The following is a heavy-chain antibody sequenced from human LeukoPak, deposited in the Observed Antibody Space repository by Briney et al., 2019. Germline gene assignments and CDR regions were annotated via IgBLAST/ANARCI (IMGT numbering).Heavy chain of an antibody. CDR2: IYYTGST. CDR3: ARDLIAARPVAPFDY. V-gene: IGHV4-59*01. D-gene: IGHD6-6*01. CDR1: GGSISSYY. J-gene: IGHJ4*02. Sequence: SETLSLTCTVSGGSISSYYWSWIRQPPGKGLEWIGYIYYTGSTNYNPSLKSRVTMSADTSKNQFSLKLSSVTAADTAVYYCARDLIAARPVAPFDYWGQGTLVTVSS.